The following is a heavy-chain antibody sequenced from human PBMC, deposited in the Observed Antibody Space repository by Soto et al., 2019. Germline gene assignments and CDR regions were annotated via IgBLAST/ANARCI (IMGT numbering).Heavy chain of an antibody. Sequence: SETLSLTCAVSGGSISSGGYSWSWIRQPPGKGLEWIGYIYHSGSTYYNPSLKSRVTVSVDRSKNQFSLKLSSVTAADTAVYYCARLPGPWGQGTLVTVSS. V-gene: IGHV4-30-2*01. J-gene: IGHJ5*02. CDR2: IYHSGST. CDR1: GGSISSGGYS. CDR3: ARLPGP.